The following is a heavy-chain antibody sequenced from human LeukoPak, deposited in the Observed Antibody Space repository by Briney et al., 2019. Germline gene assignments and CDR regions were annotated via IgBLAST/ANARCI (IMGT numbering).Heavy chain of an antibody. D-gene: IGHD6-6*01. J-gene: IGHJ4*02. Sequence: PSETLSLTCTFSGGSISSYYWSWVRQPPGKGLEWIGCIYYIGSTNYNPSLKSRVTISVDTSKNQFSLKLSSVTAADTAVYYCARVPLYSSSRYFDYWGQGTLVTVSS. CDR2: IYYIGST. CDR3: ARVPLYSSSRYFDY. CDR1: GGSISSYY. V-gene: IGHV4-59*08.